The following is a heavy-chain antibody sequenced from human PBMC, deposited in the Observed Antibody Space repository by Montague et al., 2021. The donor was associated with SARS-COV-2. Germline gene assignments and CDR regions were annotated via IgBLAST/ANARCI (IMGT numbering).Heavy chain of an antibody. D-gene: IGHD3-10*01. CDR3: ARLRDGVVPSPILGVGPYYSYYFMDV. CDR1: GGSFSGYY. J-gene: IGHJ6*03. V-gene: IGHV4-34*01. Sequence: SETLSLTCAVYGGSFSGYYWNWIRQPPGKGLEWIGEINHGGSTNHNPSLKSRLTISTDPSKNQFSLKLTSVAAADTAVYYCARLRDGVVPSPILGVGPYYSYYFMDVWGKGTTVTVSS. CDR2: INHGGST.